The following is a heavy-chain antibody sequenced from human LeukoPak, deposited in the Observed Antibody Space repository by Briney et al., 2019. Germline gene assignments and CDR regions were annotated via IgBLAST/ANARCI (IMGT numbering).Heavy chain of an antibody. CDR3: ARDGDYGDYGDY. V-gene: IGHV3-64*01. CDR1: GFTFSSYA. D-gene: IGHD4-17*01. CDR2: ISSNGGST. Sequence: GGSLRLSCAAAGFTFSSYAMHWVRQAPGKGLEYVSAISSNGGSTYYANSVKGRFTISRDNSKNTLYLQMGRLRAEDMAVYYCARDGDYGDYGDYWGQGTLVTVSS. J-gene: IGHJ4*02.